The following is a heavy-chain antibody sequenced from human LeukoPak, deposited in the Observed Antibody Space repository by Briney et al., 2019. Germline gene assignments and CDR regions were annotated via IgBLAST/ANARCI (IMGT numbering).Heavy chain of an antibody. Sequence: GGSLRLSCAASGFTFSSYSMNWVRQAPGKGLEWVSCISGSSSYIYSADSVKGRFTISRHNAKNSLYLQMNSLRAEDTAVYYWARDRDNVAGTRGYFDYWGQGTLVTVSS. J-gene: IGHJ4*02. CDR3: ARDRDNVAGTRGYFDY. D-gene: IGHD6-19*01. CDR2: ISGSSSYI. V-gene: IGHV3-21*01. CDR1: GFTFSSYS.